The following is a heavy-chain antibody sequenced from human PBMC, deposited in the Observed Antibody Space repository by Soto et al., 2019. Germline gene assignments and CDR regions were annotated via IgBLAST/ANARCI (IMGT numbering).Heavy chain of an antibody. Sequence: SVKVSCKASGGTFSSYAISWVRQAPGQGLEWMGGIIPIFGTANYAQKFQGRVTITADESTSTAYMELSSLRSEDTAVYYCAGANYGGRMFCYVMDVWGQGPTVTVSS. CDR3: AGANYGGRMFCYVMDV. CDR1: GGTFSSYA. D-gene: IGHD1-7*01. J-gene: IGHJ6*02. V-gene: IGHV1-69*13. CDR2: IIPIFGTA.